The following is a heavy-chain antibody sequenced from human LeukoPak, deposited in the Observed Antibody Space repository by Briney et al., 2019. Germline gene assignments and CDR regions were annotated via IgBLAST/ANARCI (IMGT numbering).Heavy chain of an antibody. Sequence: ASVKVSCKASGYTFTDYYMHWVRQAPGQGLEWMGWINPDSGGTKYAQKFQGRVTMTRDTSISTAYMELSSLRSDDTAVYYCARRLGAGSTLGYWGQGTLVTVSS. CDR2: INPDSGGT. V-gene: IGHV1-2*02. CDR1: GYTFTDYY. D-gene: IGHD1-1*01. J-gene: IGHJ4*02. CDR3: ARRLGAGSTLGY.